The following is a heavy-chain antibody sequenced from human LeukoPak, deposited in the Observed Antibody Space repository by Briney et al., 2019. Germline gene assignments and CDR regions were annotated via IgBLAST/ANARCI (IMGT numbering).Heavy chain of an antibody. CDR1: GFTFSSYG. CDR3: ARDENYYDSSGYYTAFDI. J-gene: IGHJ3*02. V-gene: IGHV3-30*02. D-gene: IGHD3-22*01. Sequence: GGSLRLSCAASGFTFSSYGLHWVRQAPGKWLEWVAFIRYDGSNKYYADSVKGRFTISRDNSKNTLYLQMNSLRAEDTAVYYCARDENYYDSSGYYTAFDIWGQGTMVTVSS. CDR2: IRYDGSNK.